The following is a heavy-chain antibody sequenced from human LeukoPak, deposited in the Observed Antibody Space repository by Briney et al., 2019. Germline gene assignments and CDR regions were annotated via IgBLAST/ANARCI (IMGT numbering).Heavy chain of an antibody. CDR3: ARDRSSAESPYGMDV. J-gene: IGHJ6*02. Sequence: ASVKVSCKASGYTFTGYYMHWVRQAPGQGLEWMGWINPNSGGTNYARKFQGRVTMTRDTSISTAYMELSRLRSDDTAVYYCARDRSSAESPYGMDVWGQGTTVTVSS. CDR1: GYTFTGYY. CDR2: INPNSGGT. D-gene: IGHD6-6*01. V-gene: IGHV1-2*02.